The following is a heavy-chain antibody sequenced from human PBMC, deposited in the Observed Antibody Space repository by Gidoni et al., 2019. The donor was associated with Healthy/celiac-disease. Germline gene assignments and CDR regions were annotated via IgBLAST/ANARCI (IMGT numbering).Heavy chain of an antibody. D-gene: IGHD3-3*01. CDR3: ARENYDFWSGYWGHGYFQH. Sequence: QVQLVESGGGVVQPGRSLSLSCAASGFTFSSYGMHRVRQAPGKGLEWVAVIWYDGSNKYYADSVKGRFTISRDNSKNTLYLQMNSLRAEDTAVYYCARENYDFWSGYWGHGYFQHWGQGTLVTVSS. CDR2: IWYDGSNK. CDR1: GFTFSSYG. V-gene: IGHV3-33*01. J-gene: IGHJ1*01.